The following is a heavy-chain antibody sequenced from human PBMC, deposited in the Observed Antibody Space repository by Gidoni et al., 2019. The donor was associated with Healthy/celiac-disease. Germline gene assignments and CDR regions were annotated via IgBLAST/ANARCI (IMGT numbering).Heavy chain of an antibody. Sequence: LQLQESGPALVMPSETLSLPCTAAGGCISSSSYYWGWLRPPPGKGLGWIGSLYYSGSAYYNPSLKSRVTMSVDTSKNQFSLKLSSVTAADTAVYYCASSPHYYDSSGYFFSWGQGTMVTVSS. V-gene: IGHV4-39*01. CDR3: ASSPHYYDSSGYFFS. CDR1: GGCISSSSYY. D-gene: IGHD3-22*01. CDR2: LYYSGSA. J-gene: IGHJ3*01.